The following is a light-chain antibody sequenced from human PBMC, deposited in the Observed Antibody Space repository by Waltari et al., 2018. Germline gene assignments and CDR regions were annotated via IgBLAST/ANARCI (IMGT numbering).Light chain of an antibody. Sequence: EIVLTQSPATLSLSPGERATLSCRASQSVDTYLAWYQHKPGQVPRLLIYDASNRATGIPARFSGSGSGADFTHIISSLEPEDFAVYYCHQRSNWPLTFGGGTKVEIK. J-gene: IGKJ4*01. CDR1: QSVDTY. V-gene: IGKV3-11*01. CDR2: DAS. CDR3: HQRSNWPLT.